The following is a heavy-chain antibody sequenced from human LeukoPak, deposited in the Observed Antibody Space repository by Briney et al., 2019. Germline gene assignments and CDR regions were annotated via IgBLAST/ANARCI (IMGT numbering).Heavy chain of an antibody. CDR2: IDHTGST. Sequence: SETLSLTCTVSDDSITIYYWSWIRQPPGKGLEWIGYIDHTGSTNYNPSLNSRVTISRVTSKNQFSLSVRSVTAADSAVYYCARDRDLENFDYWGQGTLVTVSS. CDR1: DDSITIYY. V-gene: IGHV4-59*12. CDR3: ARDRDLENFDY. D-gene: IGHD1-1*01. J-gene: IGHJ4*02.